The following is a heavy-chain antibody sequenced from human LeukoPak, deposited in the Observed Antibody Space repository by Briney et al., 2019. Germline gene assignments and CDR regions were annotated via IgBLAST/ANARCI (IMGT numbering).Heavy chain of an antibody. Sequence: KSGGSLRLSCAASGFTFSSYWMSWVRQAPGKGLAWVSSISSSSSYIYYADSVKGRFTISRDNARNSLYLQMNSLRAEDTAVYYCARDILGSQTPFDYWGQGTLVTVSS. D-gene: IGHD1-26*01. CDR2: ISSSSSYI. CDR1: GFTFSSYW. CDR3: ARDILGSQTPFDY. J-gene: IGHJ4*02. V-gene: IGHV3-21*01.